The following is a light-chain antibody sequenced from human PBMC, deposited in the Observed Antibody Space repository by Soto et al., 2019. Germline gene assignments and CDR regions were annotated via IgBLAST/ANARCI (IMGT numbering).Light chain of an antibody. J-gene: IGKJ1*01. CDR3: QQYNSCTWT. CDR2: DAS. Sequence: DIQMTQSPSTLSASVGDRVTITCRASQSISSWLAWYQQKPWKAPKLLIYDASSLESGVPSRFSGSGSGTEFTLTISSLQPDDFATYYCQQYNSCTWTFGQGTKVEIK. V-gene: IGKV1-5*01. CDR1: QSISSW.